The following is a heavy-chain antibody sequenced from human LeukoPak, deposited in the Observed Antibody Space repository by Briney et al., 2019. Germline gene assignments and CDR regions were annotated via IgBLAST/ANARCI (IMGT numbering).Heavy chain of an antibody. CDR2: INHSGST. CDR3: ARGDGSWSGYSGHDY. CDR1: GGSFSGYY. Sequence: SETLSLTCAVYGGSFSGYYWSWIRQPPGKGLEWIGEINHSGSTNYNPSLKSRVTISVDTSKNQFSLKLSSVTAADTTVYYCARGDGSWSGYSGHDYWGQGTLVTVSS. V-gene: IGHV4-34*01. D-gene: IGHD3-3*01. J-gene: IGHJ4*02.